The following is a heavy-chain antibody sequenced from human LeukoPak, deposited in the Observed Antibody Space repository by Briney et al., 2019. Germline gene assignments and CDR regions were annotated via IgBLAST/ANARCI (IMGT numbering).Heavy chain of an antibody. D-gene: IGHD3-22*01. Sequence: GGSLRLSCAASGFTFSSYAMSWVRQAPGKGLEWVSAISGSGGSTYYADSVKGRFTISRDNSKNTLYLQMNSLRAEDTAVYYCAKDNHYYDSSGYYYWGQGTLVNVSS. CDR2: ISGSGGST. CDR1: GFTFSSYA. V-gene: IGHV3-23*01. CDR3: AKDNHYYDSSGYYY. J-gene: IGHJ4*02.